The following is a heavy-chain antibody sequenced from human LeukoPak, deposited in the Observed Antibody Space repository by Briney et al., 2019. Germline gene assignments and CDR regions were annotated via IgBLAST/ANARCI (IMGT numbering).Heavy chain of an antibody. J-gene: IGHJ4*02. D-gene: IGHD1-26*01. CDR2: IKQDGSEK. V-gene: IGHV3-7*01. CDR1: GFTFSSYW. CDR3: ARDGVGATGAGIDY. Sequence: GGSLRLSCAASGFTFSSYWMSWVRQAPGKGLEWVANIKQDGSEKYYVDSVKGRFTISRDNAENSLYLQMNSLRAEDTAVYYCARDGVGATGAGIDYWGQGTLVTVSS.